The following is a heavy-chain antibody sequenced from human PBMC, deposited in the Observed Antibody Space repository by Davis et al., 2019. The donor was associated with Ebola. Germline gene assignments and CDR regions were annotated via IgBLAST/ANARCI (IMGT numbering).Heavy chain of an antibody. CDR1: GFTFSDYY. Sequence: GESLKISCAASGFTFSDYYMSWIRQAPGKGLEWVSYISGSGYNIYYADSVKGRFTISRDNAKNSVYLQMNSLRAEDTAVYYCARDYSDDLYYYYYMDVWGKGTTVTVSS. D-gene: IGHD4-11*01. CDR3: ARDYSDDLYYYYYMDV. J-gene: IGHJ6*03. V-gene: IGHV3-11*04. CDR2: ISGSGYNI.